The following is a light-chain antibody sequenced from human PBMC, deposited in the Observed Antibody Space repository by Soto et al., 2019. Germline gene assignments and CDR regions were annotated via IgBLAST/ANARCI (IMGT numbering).Light chain of an antibody. J-gene: IGKJ4*01. CDR1: QGISSF. Sequence: DIQLTQSPSFLSASVGDRVTITCRASQGISSFLAWYQQKLGQAPKLLIYAASTLEIGVSLRFSGSGSGTEFALTISSLQPEDFATYYCQHLNSYPRALAFGGGTKVEI. CDR2: AAS. V-gene: IGKV1-9*01. CDR3: QHLNSYPRALA.